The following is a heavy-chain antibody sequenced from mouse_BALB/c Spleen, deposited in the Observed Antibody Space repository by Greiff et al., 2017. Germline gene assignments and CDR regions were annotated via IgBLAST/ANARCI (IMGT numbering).Heavy chain of an antibody. J-gene: IGHJ4*01. CDR2: IRNKANGYTT. CDR1: GFTFTDYY. V-gene: IGHV7-3*02. D-gene: IGHD2-1*01. CDR3: ASYGNYVRGAMDY. Sequence: EVKLVESGGGLVQPGGSLRLSCATSGFTFTDYYMSWVRQPPGKALEWLGFIRNKANGYTTEYSASVKGRFTISRDNSQSILYLQMNNLRAEDSATYYCASYGNYVRGAMDYWGQGTSVTVSS.